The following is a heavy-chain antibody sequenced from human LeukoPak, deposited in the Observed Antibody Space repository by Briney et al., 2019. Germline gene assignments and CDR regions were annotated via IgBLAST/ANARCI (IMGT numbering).Heavy chain of an antibody. CDR3: VKGATNGVYFDY. Sequence: GGSLRLSCSASGFTFSSYSTHWARQAPGKGLEYVSGISANGGSTDYADSLKGRFTISRDNSKNTPYLQMSSLRGEDTAVFYCVKGATNGVYFDYWGQGTLVTVSS. D-gene: IGHD2-8*01. V-gene: IGHV3-64D*09. CDR2: ISANGGST. CDR1: GFTFSSYS. J-gene: IGHJ4*02.